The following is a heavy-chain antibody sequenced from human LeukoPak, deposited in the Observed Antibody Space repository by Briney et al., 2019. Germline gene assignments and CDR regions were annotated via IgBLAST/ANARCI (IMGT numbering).Heavy chain of an antibody. Sequence: GASVKVSCKASGYTFTSYGISWVRQAPGQGLEWMGGIIPIFGTANYAQKFQGRVTITADESTSTAYMELSSLRSEDTAVYYCARDLNPNRVVVVAATPVWFDPWGQGTLVTASS. D-gene: IGHD2-15*01. CDR2: IIPIFGTA. CDR1: GYTFTSYG. J-gene: IGHJ5*02. CDR3: ARDLNPNRVVVVAATPVWFDP. V-gene: IGHV1-69*13.